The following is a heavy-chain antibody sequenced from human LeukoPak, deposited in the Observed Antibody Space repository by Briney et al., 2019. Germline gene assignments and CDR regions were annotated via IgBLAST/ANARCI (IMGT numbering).Heavy chain of an antibody. Sequence: PSQTLSLTCTVSGGSISSFYWSWIRQPPGKGLEWIGYIYYSGSTNYNPSLKSRVTISVDSSKNQFSLRLSSVTAADTAVYYCARGYRDFDSWGQGTLVTVSS. CDR2: IYYSGST. CDR3: ARGYRDFDS. J-gene: IGHJ4*02. D-gene: IGHD5-18*01. V-gene: IGHV4-59*01. CDR1: GGSISSFY.